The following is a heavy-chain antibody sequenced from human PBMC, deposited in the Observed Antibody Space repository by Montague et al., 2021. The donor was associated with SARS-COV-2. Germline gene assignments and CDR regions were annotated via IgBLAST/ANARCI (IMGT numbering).Heavy chain of an antibody. CDR1: GFSLSTSGMC. CDR3: ARTNNQPLSPNYYYSGMDV. V-gene: IGHV2-70*11. D-gene: IGHD1-14*01. CDR2: IDWDDDK. Sequence: PALVKPTQTLTLTCTFSGFSLSTSGMCVSWIRQPPGKALEWLARIDWDDDKYYSTSLKTRLTISKDTSKNQVVLTMTNMDPVDTATYYCARTNNQPLSPNYYYSGMDVWGQGTTVPDSS. J-gene: IGHJ6*02.